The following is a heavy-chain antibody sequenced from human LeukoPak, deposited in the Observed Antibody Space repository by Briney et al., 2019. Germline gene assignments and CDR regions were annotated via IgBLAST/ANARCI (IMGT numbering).Heavy chain of an antibody. Sequence: GRSLRLSCAASGFTFSSYAMHWVRQAPGKGLEWVSAISGSGGSTYYADSVKGRFTISRDNSKNTLYLQMNSLRAEDTAVYYCANSIAVADCWGQGTLVTVSS. J-gene: IGHJ4*02. CDR3: ANSIAVADC. D-gene: IGHD6-19*01. CDR1: GFTFSSYA. V-gene: IGHV3-23*01. CDR2: ISGSGGST.